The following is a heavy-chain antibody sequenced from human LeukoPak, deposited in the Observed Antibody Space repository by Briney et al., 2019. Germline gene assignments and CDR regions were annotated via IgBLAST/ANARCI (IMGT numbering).Heavy chain of an antibody. D-gene: IGHD3-22*01. V-gene: IGHV4-34*01. CDR2: INHSGST. CDR3: ARGRGIRDYYDSSGNQPYDY. Sequence: SETLSLTCAVYGGSFSGYYWSWIRHPPGKGLEWIGEINHSGSTNYNPSLKSRVTISVDTSKNQFSLKLSSVTAADTAVYYCARGRGIRDYYDSSGNQPYDYWGQGTLVTVSS. J-gene: IGHJ4*02. CDR1: GGSFSGYY.